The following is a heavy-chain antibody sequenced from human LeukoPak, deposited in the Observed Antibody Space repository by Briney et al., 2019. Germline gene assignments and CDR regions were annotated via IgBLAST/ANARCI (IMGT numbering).Heavy chain of an antibody. J-gene: IGHJ4*02. V-gene: IGHV3-7*01. Sequence: PGVSLRLSCAASGFTFSGFWMSCVRQAPGKGLEWVANIKVEGSEKNYVDSVRGRFTISRDNAKNSLYLQMNSLRAEDTAVYYCTRNGRSLDYWGQGTLVTVSS. CDR1: GFTFSGFW. CDR3: TRNGRSLDY. CDR2: IKVEGSEK. D-gene: IGHD2-15*01.